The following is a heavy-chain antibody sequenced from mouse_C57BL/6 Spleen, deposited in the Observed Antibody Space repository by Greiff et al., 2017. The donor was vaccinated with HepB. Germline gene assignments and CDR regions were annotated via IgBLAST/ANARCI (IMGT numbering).Heavy chain of an antibody. CDR2: INPSNGGT. CDR3: ASPNDGYFHWYFDV. D-gene: IGHD2-3*01. V-gene: IGHV1-53*01. Sequence: QVQLQQSGTELVKPGASVKLSCKASGYTFTSYWMHWVKQRPGQGLEWIGNINPSNGGTNYNEKFKSKATLTVDKSSSTAYMQLSSLTSEDSAVYYCASPNDGYFHWYFDVWGTGTTVTVSS. J-gene: IGHJ1*03. CDR1: GYTFTSYW.